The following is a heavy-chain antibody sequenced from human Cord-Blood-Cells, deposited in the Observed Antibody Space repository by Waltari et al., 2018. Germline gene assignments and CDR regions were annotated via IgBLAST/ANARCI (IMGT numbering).Heavy chain of an antibody. V-gene: IGHV1-2*02. CDR2: INPNSGGT. CDR3: ARDLPGIAAAGTGNFDY. D-gene: IGHD6-13*01. J-gene: IGHJ4*02. CDR1: GYTFTGSY. Sequence: QVQLVQSGAEVKKPGASVKVSCKASGYTFTGSYMHWVRQAPGQGLEWMGWINPNSGGTNYAQKFQGRVTMTRDTSISTAYMELSRLRSDDTAVYYCARDLPGIAAAGTGNFDYWGQGTLVTVSS.